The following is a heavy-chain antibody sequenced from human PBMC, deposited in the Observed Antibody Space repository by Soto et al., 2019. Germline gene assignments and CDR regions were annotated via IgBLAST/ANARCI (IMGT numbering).Heavy chain of an antibody. V-gene: IGHV5-51*01. Sequence: PGESLKISCKSSGYSFTSYWIGWVRQMPGKGLDWIGIIYPGDSDTRYSPCFQGPVNISDDQSHRTATLQWSSVTAADTGTCYCAVMHGYCSRTSCPWYISSCYYFDYWGQGTLVTVSS. CDR2: IYPGDSDT. D-gene: IGHD2-2*03. CDR1: GYSFTSYW. J-gene: IGHJ4*02. CDR3: AVMHGYCSRTSCPWYISSCYYFDY.